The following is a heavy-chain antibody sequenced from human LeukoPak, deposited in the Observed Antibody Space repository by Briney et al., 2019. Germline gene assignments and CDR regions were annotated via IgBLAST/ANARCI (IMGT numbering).Heavy chain of an antibody. CDR2: VYYSGST. CDR3: ARDNYYEGAFDV. V-gene: IGHV4-61*01. J-gene: IGHJ3*01. D-gene: IGHD3-22*01. Sequence: SETLSLTCTVSGGSVSSGSYYWSRIRQPPGKGLEWIGYVYYSGSTNYNPSLKSRVTISLDASKNQFSPKLSSVTAADTAVYYCARDNYYEGAFDVWGQGTMVTVSS. CDR1: GGSVSSGSYY.